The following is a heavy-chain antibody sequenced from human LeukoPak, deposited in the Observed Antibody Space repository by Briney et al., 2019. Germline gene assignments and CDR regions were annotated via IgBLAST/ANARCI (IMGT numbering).Heavy chain of an antibody. CDR2: MNPNSGNT. J-gene: IGHJ4*02. CDR3: ANIAVAGNAPFDY. D-gene: IGHD6-19*01. CDR1: GYTFTSYD. Sequence: ASVKVSCKASGYTFTSYDINWVRQATGQGLEWMGWMNPNSGNTGYAQKFQGRVTTTRNTSISTAYMELSSLRSEDTAVYYCANIAVAGNAPFDYWGQGTLVTVSS. V-gene: IGHV1-8*01.